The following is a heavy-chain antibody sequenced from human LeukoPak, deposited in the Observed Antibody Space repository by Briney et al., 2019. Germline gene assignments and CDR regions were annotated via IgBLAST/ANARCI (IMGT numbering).Heavy chain of an antibody. D-gene: IGHD3-22*01. Sequence: GGSLRLSCAASGLTFSSYAMHWVRQAPGKGLEWVAVISYDGSNKYYAGSVKGRFTISRDNSKNTLYLQMNSLRAEDTAVYYCARDKNKIVVVIPFDYWGQGTLVTVSS. CDR1: GLTFSSYA. V-gene: IGHV3-30-3*01. J-gene: IGHJ4*02. CDR2: ISYDGSNK. CDR3: ARDKNKIVVVIPFDY.